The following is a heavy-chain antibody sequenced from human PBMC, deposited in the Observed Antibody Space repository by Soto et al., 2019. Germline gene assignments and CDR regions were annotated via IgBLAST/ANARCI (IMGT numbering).Heavy chain of an antibody. CDR1: GFTFSIND. CDR3: AKDHQTYNWDYLFVS. Sequence: GGSLRLSCAASGFTFSINDMHWVRQAPGRGLEWVAVISNDGNNKYYADSVKGRFTLSRDNSKNMVYLQMDSLRVEDTAVYYCAKDHQTYNWDYLFVSWDPGTLVTVSS. CDR2: ISNDGNNK. J-gene: IGHJ4*02. D-gene: IGHD1-7*01. V-gene: IGHV3-30*18.